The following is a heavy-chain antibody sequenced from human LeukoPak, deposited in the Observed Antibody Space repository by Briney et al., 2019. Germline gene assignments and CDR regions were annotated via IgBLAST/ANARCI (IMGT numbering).Heavy chain of an antibody. CDR2: IYTSGST. D-gene: IGHD6-19*01. V-gene: IGHV4-61*02. J-gene: IGHJ4*02. Sequence: PSQTLSLTCTVSGGSISSGSYYWSWIRQPAGKGLEWIGRIYTSGSTNYNPSLKSRVTISVDTSKNQFSLKLSSVTAADTAVYFCARWDDSAWAFGSWGPGTLVTVSS. CDR1: GGSISSGSYY. CDR3: ARWDDSAWAFGS.